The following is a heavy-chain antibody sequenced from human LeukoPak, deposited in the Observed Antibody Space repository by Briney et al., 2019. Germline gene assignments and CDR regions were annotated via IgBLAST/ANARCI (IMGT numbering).Heavy chain of an antibody. CDR1: GYTLTELS. CDR3: ATSFAVTTEDYFDY. V-gene: IGHV1-24*01. CDR2: FDPEDGET. Sequence: ASVKVSCKVSGYTLTELSMHWVRQAPGKGLEWMGGFDPEDGETIYAQKFQGRVTMTEDTSTDTAYMELSSLGSEDTAVYYCATSFAVTTEDYFDYWGQGTLVTVSS. J-gene: IGHJ4*02. D-gene: IGHD4-17*01.